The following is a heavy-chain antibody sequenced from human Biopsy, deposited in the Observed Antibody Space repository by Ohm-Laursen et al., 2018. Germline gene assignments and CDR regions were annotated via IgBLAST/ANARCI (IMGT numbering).Heavy chain of an antibody. CDR3: VRSLRNYDFLDS. CDR2: IKRDGSQS. D-gene: IGHD3-16*01. V-gene: IGHV3-7*03. Sequence: SLRLSCSASGFTFSTYWMTWVRQAPGKGLEWVANIKRDGSQSNHADSVKGRFTISRDNAKSSLYLQMNSLRAEDTALYYCVRSLRNYDFLDSWGQGTLVSVSS. J-gene: IGHJ4*02. CDR1: GFTFSTYW.